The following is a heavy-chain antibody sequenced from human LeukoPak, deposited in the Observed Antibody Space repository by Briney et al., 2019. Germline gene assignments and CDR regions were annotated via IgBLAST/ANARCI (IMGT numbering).Heavy chain of an antibody. D-gene: IGHD5-18*01. Sequence: GGSLRLSCAASGFTFSDYYMSWIRQAPGKGLEWVSYISSSSSYIKYADSVKGRFTISRDNAENSLYLQMSSLRAEDTAVYYCARKRGFTYGFLDYWGQGTLVTVSS. CDR1: GFTFSDYY. CDR2: ISSSSSYI. J-gene: IGHJ4*02. V-gene: IGHV3-11*03. CDR3: ARKRGFTYGFLDY.